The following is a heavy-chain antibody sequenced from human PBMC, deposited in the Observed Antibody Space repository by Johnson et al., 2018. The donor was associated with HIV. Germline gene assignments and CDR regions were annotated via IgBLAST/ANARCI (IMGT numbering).Heavy chain of an antibody. D-gene: IGHD2-15*01. CDR2: IRSKANSYAT. Sequence: VQLVESGGGLVQPGGSLRLSCAASGFTFSGSAMHWVRQASGKGLEWVGRIRSKANSYATAYAASVKGRFTISRDDSKNTAYLQMNSLKTEDTAVYYCTRSQDIKDSVVVGAAPLAFDIWGQGTMVTVSS. V-gene: IGHV3-73*01. J-gene: IGHJ3*02. CDR1: GFTFSGSA. CDR3: TRSQDIKDSVVVGAAPLAFDI.